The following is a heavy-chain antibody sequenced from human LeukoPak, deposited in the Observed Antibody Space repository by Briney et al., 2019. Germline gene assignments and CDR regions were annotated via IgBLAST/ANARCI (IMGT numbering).Heavy chain of an antibody. CDR1: GFTFSSYG. V-gene: IGHV3-30*18. J-gene: IGHJ4*02. CDR3: AKVGGPPREGGALADFDY. Sequence: GRSLRLSCAASGFTFSSYGMHWVRQAPGKGLEWVAVISYDGSNKYYADSVKGRFTISRDNSKNTLYLQMNSLGAEDTAVYYCAKVGGPPREGGALADFDYWGQGTLVTVSS. CDR2: ISYDGSNK. D-gene: IGHD3-16*01.